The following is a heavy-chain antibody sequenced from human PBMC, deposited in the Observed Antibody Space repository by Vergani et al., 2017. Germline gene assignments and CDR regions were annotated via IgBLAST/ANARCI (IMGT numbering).Heavy chain of an antibody. V-gene: IGHV3-30*18. D-gene: IGHD5-12*01. CDR3: AKDDSGYDSLGFDY. CDR1: GFTFSSYG. CDR2: ISYDGSNK. J-gene: IGHJ4*02. Sequence: QVQLVESGGGVVQPGRSLRLSCAASGFTFSSYGMHWVRQAPGKGLEWVAVISYDGSNKYYADSVKGRFTISRDNSKNTLYLQMNSLRAEDTAVYYCAKDDSGYDSLGFDYWGQGTLVTVSS.